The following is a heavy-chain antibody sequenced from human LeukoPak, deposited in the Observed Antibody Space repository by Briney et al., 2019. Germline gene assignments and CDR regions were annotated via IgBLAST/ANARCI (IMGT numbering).Heavy chain of an antibody. D-gene: IGHD5-24*01. CDR3: ASGSSGDGYGVGDYYQYMDV. CDR2: IMPLFGTA. J-gene: IGHJ6*03. CDR1: GGTFNSYA. V-gene: IGHV1-69*05. Sequence: GASVKVSCKASGGTFNSYAISWVRQAPGQGLEWMGGIMPLFGTANYAQEFQGRVTFTTDESASTAYMEVSSLRSEDTAVYYCASGSSGDGYGVGDYYQYMDVWSKGTTVTVSS.